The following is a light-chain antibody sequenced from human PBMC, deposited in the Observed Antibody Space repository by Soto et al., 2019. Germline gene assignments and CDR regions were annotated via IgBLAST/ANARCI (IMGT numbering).Light chain of an antibody. V-gene: IGLV2-14*01. Sequence: QSALTQPASVSGSPGQSITIAYTGTSSDVGGYNYVSWYQQHPGKAPKLMIYEVSNRPSGVSNRFSGSKSGNMASLTFSGLQAEDEADYYCSSYTSSITFYVFGTGTKLTVL. J-gene: IGLJ1*01. CDR2: EVS. CDR3: SSYTSSITFYV. CDR1: SSDVGGYNY.